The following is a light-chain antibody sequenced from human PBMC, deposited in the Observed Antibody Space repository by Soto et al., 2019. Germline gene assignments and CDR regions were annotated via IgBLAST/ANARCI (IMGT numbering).Light chain of an antibody. J-gene: IGLJ1*01. Sequence: QSALTQPPSVSGSPGQSITISCTGTSSGIGAYDYVSWYQQHPGGVPKLLIYDVSSRPSGASSRFSASTSGNTASLTISGLQADDESDYYCSAFADASARDYVFGGGTKLTVL. CDR3: SAFADASARDYV. V-gene: IGLV2-14*03. CDR2: DVS. CDR1: SSGIGAYDY.